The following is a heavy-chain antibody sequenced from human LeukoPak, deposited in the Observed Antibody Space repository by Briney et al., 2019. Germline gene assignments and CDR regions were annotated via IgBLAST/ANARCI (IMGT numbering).Heavy chain of an antibody. Sequence: GGPLRLSCAASGFTFSSYAMSWVRQAPGKGLEWVSAISGSGGSTYYADSVKGRFTISRDNSKNTLYLQMNSLRAEDTAVYYCAKDRRVMVYAIAADYWGQGTLVTVSS. V-gene: IGHV3-23*01. D-gene: IGHD2-8*01. CDR2: ISGSGGST. J-gene: IGHJ4*02. CDR1: GFTFSSYA. CDR3: AKDRRVMVYAIAADY.